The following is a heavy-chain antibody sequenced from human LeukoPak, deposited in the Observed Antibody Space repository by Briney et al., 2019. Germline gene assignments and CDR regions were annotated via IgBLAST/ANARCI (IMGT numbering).Heavy chain of an antibody. D-gene: IGHD4-17*01. Sequence: SVKVSCKASGGTFSSYAISWVRQAPGQGLEWMGGIIPIFGTANYAQKFQGRVTITTDESTSTAYMELSSLRSEDTAVYYCASRTVTANYFDYWGQGTLVTVSS. CDR2: IIPIFGTA. V-gene: IGHV1-69*05. J-gene: IGHJ4*02. CDR1: GGTFSSYA. CDR3: ASRTVTANYFDY.